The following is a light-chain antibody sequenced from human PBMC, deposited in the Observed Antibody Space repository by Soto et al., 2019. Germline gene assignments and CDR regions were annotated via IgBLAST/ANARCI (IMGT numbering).Light chain of an antibody. CDR2: KTS. V-gene: IGKV1-5*03. Sequence: DIQMTQSPSTLSASVGDRVTITCRASQSINNWLAWYQQKPGKAPKLLIYKTSDLESGVPSRFSGSGSVTEFSLTISSLQPEDFATYYCQQYKSFSLTFGGGTRVEVK. CDR1: QSINNW. CDR3: QQYKSFSLT. J-gene: IGKJ4*01.